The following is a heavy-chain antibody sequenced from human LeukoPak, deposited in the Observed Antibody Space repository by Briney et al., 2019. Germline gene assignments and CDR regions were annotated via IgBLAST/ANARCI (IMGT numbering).Heavy chain of an antibody. CDR2: IYYSGST. Sequence: SETLSLTCTVSGGSISSSSYYWGWIRQPPGKGLEWIGNIYYSGSTYYNPSLKSRVTISVDTSKNQFSLQLNSVTPEDTAVYYCARDQGSIAAAGNYFDYWGQGTLVTVSS. V-gene: IGHV4-39*07. CDR1: GGSISSSSYY. J-gene: IGHJ4*02. D-gene: IGHD6-13*01. CDR3: ARDQGSIAAAGNYFDY.